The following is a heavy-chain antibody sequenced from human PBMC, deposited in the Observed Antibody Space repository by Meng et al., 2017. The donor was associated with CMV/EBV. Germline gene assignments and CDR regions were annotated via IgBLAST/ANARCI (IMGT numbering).Heavy chain of an antibody. V-gene: IGHV1-18*01. CDR1: GYTFTSYG. Sequence: ASVKVSCKASGYTFTSYGISWVRQAPGQGLEWMGWISAYNGNTNYAQKLQGRVTMTRNTSISTAYMELSSLRSEDTAVYYCARGPEHAANDIVVVPAARTGTYYYYGMDVWGQGTTVTVSS. D-gene: IGHD2-2*01. J-gene: IGHJ6*02. CDR3: ARGPEHAANDIVVVPAARTGTYYYYGMDV. CDR2: ISAYNGNT.